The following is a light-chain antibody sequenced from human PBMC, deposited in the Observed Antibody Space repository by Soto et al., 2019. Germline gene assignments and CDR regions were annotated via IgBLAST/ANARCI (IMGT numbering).Light chain of an antibody. CDR2: GAS. V-gene: IGKV3-20*01. Sequence: EIVLTQSPGTLSSSPGERATLSCRASQSVTSNYLAWYQQKPGQAPRLLIFGASIRATGHPDRISGGGSGTDFTLTISRLEPEDFSVYYCQQYGSSPGTFGQGTKVAIK. CDR1: QSVTSNY. CDR3: QQYGSSPGT. J-gene: IGKJ1*01.